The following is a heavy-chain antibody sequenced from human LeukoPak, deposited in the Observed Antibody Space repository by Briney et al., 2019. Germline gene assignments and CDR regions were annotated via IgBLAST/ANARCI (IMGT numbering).Heavy chain of an antibody. V-gene: IGHV4-30-4*01. Sequence: SETLSLTCTVSGGSISSGDYYWSWIRQPPGKGLEWIGYIYYSGSTYYNPSLKSRVTISVDTSKSQFSLKLSSVTAADTAVYYCARVYYGSGAYFDYWGQGTLVTISS. CDR2: IYYSGST. CDR1: GGSISSGDYY. D-gene: IGHD3-10*01. J-gene: IGHJ4*02. CDR3: ARVYYGSGAYFDY.